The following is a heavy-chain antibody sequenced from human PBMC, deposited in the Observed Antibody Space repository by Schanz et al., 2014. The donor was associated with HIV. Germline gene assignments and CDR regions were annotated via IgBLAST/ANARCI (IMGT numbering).Heavy chain of an antibody. D-gene: IGHD5-18*01. CDR1: GFTFRSYA. Sequence: VQLVESGGGVVQPGRSLRLSCEASGFTFRSYAMHWVRQAPGKGLEWVSGISWNSGSIGYGDSVKGRFTISRDNAKNSLYLQMNNLRTEDTALYYCAKDRGVVSGMVTNYYYGMDVWGQGTTVTVSS. V-gene: IGHV3-9*01. J-gene: IGHJ6*02. CDR2: ISWNSGSI. CDR3: AKDRGVVSGMVTNYYYGMDV.